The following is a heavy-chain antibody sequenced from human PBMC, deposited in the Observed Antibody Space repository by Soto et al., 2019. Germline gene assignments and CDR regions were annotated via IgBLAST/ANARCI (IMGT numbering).Heavy chain of an antibody. Sequence: SVKVSCKASGGTFSSYAISWVRQAPGQGLEWMGGIIPIFGTANYAQKFQDRVTITADESTSTAYMELSSLRSEDTAVYYCASKGYDSSGYYYYWGQGTLVTVSS. J-gene: IGHJ4*02. CDR3: ASKGYDSSGYYYY. CDR1: GGTFSSYA. D-gene: IGHD3-22*01. CDR2: IIPIFGTA. V-gene: IGHV1-69*13.